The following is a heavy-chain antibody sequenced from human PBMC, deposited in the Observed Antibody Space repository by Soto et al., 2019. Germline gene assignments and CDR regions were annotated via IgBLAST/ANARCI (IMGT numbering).Heavy chain of an antibody. CDR3: AHTGRGYHHFEY. J-gene: IGHJ4*02. CDR1: GFSLITSGVG. V-gene: IGHV2-5*02. CDR2: IYWDDDK. Sequence: SGPTLVNPTQTLTLTFTFSGFSLITSGVGVGWIRHPPGKALEWLALIYWDDDKRYSPSLNSRLTITKDTSKSQVVLTMTNMDPVGTATYYCAHTGRGYHHFEYWGQGTLVTVSS. D-gene: IGHD3-16*02.